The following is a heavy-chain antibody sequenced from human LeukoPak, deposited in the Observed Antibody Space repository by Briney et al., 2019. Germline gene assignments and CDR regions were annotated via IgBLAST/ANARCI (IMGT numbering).Heavy chain of an antibody. CDR3: AKARLSSGWLYFDY. CDR1: GFTFSSYA. D-gene: IGHD6-19*01. V-gene: IGHV3-23*01. Sequence: GGSLRLSCAASGFTFSSYAMSWVRQAPGKGLEWVSAISGSGGSTYYADSVKGRFTISRDNSKNTLYLQMNSLRAEDTAVYYRAKARLSSGWLYFDYWGQGTLATVSS. J-gene: IGHJ4*02. CDR2: ISGSGGST.